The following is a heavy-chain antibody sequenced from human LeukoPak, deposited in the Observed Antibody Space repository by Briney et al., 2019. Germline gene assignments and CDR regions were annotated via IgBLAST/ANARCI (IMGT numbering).Heavy chain of an antibody. CDR1: GLTFSDHY. CDR2: IRKKVNSYTT. Sequence: GGSLRLSCAASGLTFSDHYMDWVRQAPGKGLEWVGRIRKKVNSYTTEYAATVKGTLTISRDDSKNSLYLKMNSLKTEDTAVYYCARGYCRSTTSCYFDYWGRGTLVTVSS. V-gene: IGHV3-72*01. D-gene: IGHD2/OR15-2a*01. CDR3: ARGYCRSTTSCYFDY. J-gene: IGHJ4*02.